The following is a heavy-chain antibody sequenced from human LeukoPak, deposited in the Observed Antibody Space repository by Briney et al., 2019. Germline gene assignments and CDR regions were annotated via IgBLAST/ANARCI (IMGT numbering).Heavy chain of an antibody. J-gene: IGHJ4*02. V-gene: IGHV1-69*02. D-gene: IGHD2-15*01. Sequence: ASVKVSCKVSGYTLTELSMHWVRQAPGQGLEWMGRIIPILGIANYAQKFQGRVTITADRSTSTAYMELSSLRSEDTAVYYCARAYLGYCSGGSCSAYYFDYWGQGTLVTVSS. CDR1: GYTLTELS. CDR3: ARAYLGYCSGGSCSAYYFDY. CDR2: IIPILGIA.